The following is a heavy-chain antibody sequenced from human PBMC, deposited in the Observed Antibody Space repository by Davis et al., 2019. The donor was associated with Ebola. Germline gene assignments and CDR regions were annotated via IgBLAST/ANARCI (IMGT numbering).Heavy chain of an antibody. CDR1: GFTFSSYA. V-gene: IGHV3-23*01. Sequence: GESLKISCAASGFTFSSYAMSWVRQAPGKGLEWVSAISGSGGSTYYADSVKGRFTISRDNSKNTLYLQMNSLRAEDTAVYYCATYDFWSGYPLPYYYYYGMDVWGQGTTVTVSS. D-gene: IGHD3-3*01. J-gene: IGHJ6*02. CDR3: ATYDFWSGYPLPYYYYYGMDV. CDR2: ISGSGGST.